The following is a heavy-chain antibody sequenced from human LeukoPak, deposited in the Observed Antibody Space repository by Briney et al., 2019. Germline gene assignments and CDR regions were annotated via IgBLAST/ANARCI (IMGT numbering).Heavy chain of an antibody. J-gene: IGHJ6*03. CDR2: MNPNSGNT. CDR3: ATGAAGTGNYYYYMDV. CDR1: GYTFTSYD. V-gene: IGHV1-8*01. D-gene: IGHD6-19*01. Sequence: ASVKVSCKASGYTFTSYDINWVRQATGQGLEWMGWMNPNSGNTGYAQKFQGRVTMTKNTSISTAYMELSSLRSEDTAVYYCATGAAGTGNYYYYMDVWGKGTTVTISS.